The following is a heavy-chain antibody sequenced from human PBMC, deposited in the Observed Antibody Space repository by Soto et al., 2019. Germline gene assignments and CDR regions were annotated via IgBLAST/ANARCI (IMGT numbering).Heavy chain of an antibody. CDR1: GFSFRSYG. CDR2: IWYDGSNK. D-gene: IGHD3-3*01. Sequence: HPGGSLRLSCAASGFSFRSYGMHWVRQAPGKGLEWVAVIWYDGSNKYYADSVRGRFTISRDNSENTLYLQMSSLRADDTAVYHCAREXYDFWSDYYTGKEAFDIWGQGTMVTVSS. J-gene: IGHJ3*02. CDR3: AREXYDFWSDYYTGKEAFDI. V-gene: IGHV3-33*01.